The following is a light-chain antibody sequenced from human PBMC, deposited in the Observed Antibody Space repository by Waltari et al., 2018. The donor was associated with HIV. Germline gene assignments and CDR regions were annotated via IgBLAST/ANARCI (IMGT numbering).Light chain of an antibody. V-gene: IGLV2-14*01. CDR3: SSYTSRDTFV. CDR1: RGDVGTYNY. Sequence: QSALTQPAAVSGSPGQSITISCTGARGDVGTYNYVSWYQQLPGKAPNLIIYEVSNRPSGLSNRFSGYKSGNTASLTISGLQAEDEGYYYCSSYTSRDTFVFGTGTEVTVL. J-gene: IGLJ1*01. CDR2: EVS.